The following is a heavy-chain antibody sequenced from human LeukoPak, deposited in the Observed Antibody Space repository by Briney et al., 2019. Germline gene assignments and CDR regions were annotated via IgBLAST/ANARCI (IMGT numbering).Heavy chain of an antibody. D-gene: IGHD6-19*01. Sequence: SETLSLTCTGSGGSVSGYDWGWIRQPPGKGLVWTGYIYYSGSTNYNPSLNSRVTISVDTSKTQFSLRLSSVTAADTAIYYCARAVSGRFDYWGQGTLVTVSS. CDR2: IYYSGST. J-gene: IGHJ4*02. CDR1: GGSVSGYD. V-gene: IGHV4-59*08. CDR3: ARAVSGRFDY.